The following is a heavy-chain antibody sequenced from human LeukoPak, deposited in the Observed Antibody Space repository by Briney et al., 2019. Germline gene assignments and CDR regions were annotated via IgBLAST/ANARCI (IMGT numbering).Heavy chain of an antibody. V-gene: IGHV4-34*01. Sequence: SETLSLTCAVYGGSFSGCYWSWIRQPPGKGLEWIGEINHSGSTNYNPSLKSRVTISVDTSKNQFSLKLSSVTAADTAVYYCARRPYVRYFGAPPDYWGQGTLVTVSS. CDR3: ARRPYVRYFGAPPDY. D-gene: IGHD3-9*01. CDR2: INHSGST. J-gene: IGHJ4*02. CDR1: GGSFSGCY.